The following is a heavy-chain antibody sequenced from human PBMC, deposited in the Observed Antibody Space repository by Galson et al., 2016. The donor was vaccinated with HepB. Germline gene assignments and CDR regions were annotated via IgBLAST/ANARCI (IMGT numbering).Heavy chain of an antibody. J-gene: IGHJ6*02. Sequence: LRLSCAASRFTFSSYAMSWVRQAPGKGLEWVSVISGSGGSTYYADSVKGRFTISRDNSKNTLYLQMNSLRAEDTAVYYCAKEGTIFGVVPYGMDVWGQGSKVIVSS. CDR3: AKEGTIFGVVPYGMDV. V-gene: IGHV3-23*01. D-gene: IGHD3-3*01. CDR2: ISGSGGST. CDR1: RFTFSSYA.